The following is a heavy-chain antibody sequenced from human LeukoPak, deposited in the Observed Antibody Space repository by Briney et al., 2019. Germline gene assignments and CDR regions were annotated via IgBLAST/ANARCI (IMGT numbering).Heavy chain of an antibody. V-gene: IGHV1-18*04. CDR1: GYAFSDHG. J-gene: IGHJ4*02. Sequence: RASVKVSCTASGYAFSDHGVSWVRQAPGQGLEKMGWISGYNGHTSYAQKFQGRVMVTTDRSTNTAYLELRSLRSDDTAVYYCARVPNPRNTYGYNDKWGQGTLVTVSS. CDR2: ISGYNGHT. D-gene: IGHD5-18*01. CDR3: ARVPNPRNTYGYNDK.